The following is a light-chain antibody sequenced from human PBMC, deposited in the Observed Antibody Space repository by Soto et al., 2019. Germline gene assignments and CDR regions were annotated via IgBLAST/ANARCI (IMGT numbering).Light chain of an antibody. CDR3: QQYGSSPQ. J-gene: IGKJ4*02. Sequence: EIVLTQSPGTLSLSPGERATLSCRASQSVSSSYLAWYQQKPGQAPRLLIYGASSRATGIPDRFSGSGSGTDFTLTISRLEPEDFAVYYCQQYGSSPQFGAGTKVEIK. V-gene: IGKV3-20*01. CDR2: GAS. CDR1: QSVSSSY.